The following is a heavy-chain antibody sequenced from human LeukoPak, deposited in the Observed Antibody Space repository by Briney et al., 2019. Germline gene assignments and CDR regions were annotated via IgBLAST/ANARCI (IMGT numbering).Heavy chain of an antibody. J-gene: IGHJ3*02. D-gene: IGHD1-1*01. V-gene: IGHV3-30*18. Sequence: GGSLRLSCAASGFTFSSYAMSWVRQAPGKGLEWVAVISYDGSNKYYADSVKGRFTISRDNSKNTLYLQMNSLRAEDTAVYYCAKGWNDAFDIWGQGTMVTVSS. CDR1: GFTFSSYA. CDR3: AKGWNDAFDI. CDR2: ISYDGSNK.